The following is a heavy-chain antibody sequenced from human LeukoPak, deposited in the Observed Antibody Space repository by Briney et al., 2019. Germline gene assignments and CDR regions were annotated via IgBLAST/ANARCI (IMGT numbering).Heavy chain of an antibody. CDR1: GGSISSYY. D-gene: IGHD3-10*01. CDR2: IYYSGST. V-gene: IGHV4-59*01. Sequence: SETLSLTCTVSGGSISSYYWSWIRQAPGKGLEWIGYIYYSGSTTYNPSLKSRVTISVDTSKNQFSLNLGSVTAADTAVYYCARAPPRGSYYRGYFDYWGQGTLVTVSS. CDR3: ARAPPRGSYYRGYFDY. J-gene: IGHJ4*02.